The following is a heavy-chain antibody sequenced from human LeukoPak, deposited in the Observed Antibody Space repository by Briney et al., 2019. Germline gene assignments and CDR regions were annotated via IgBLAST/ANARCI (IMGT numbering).Heavy chain of an antibody. V-gene: IGHV3-7*01. D-gene: IGHD1-14*01. Sequence: GGSLRLSCTASAFTFSDYWMSWVRQAPGKGLEWVANIKHDGSVELYVDSVEGGFTISRDNTKKALYLQMNSLRVDDTAVFYGAAGYNFDIWGQGTLVSVSS. CDR2: IKHDGSVE. CDR3: AAGYNFDI. CDR1: AFTFSDYW. J-gene: IGHJ3*02.